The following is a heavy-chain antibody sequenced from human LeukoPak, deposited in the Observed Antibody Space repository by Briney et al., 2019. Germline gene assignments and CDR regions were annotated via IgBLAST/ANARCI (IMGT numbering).Heavy chain of an antibody. J-gene: IGHJ5*02. D-gene: IGHD3-3*01. V-gene: IGHV1-2*02. Sequence: EASVKVSCKASGYTLTGYYMHWVRQAPGQGLEWMGWINPNSGGTNYAQKFQGRVTMTRDTSISTAYMELSRLRSDDTAVYYCARAVTYYDFWSGYYRVNWFDPWGQGTLVTVSS. CDR1: GYTLTGYY. CDR3: ARAVTYYDFWSGYYRVNWFDP. CDR2: INPNSGGT.